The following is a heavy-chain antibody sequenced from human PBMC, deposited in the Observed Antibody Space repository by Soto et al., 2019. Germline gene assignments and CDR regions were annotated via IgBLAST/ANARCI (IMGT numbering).Heavy chain of an antibody. CDR1: GFTFSSYA. Sequence: PGGSLRLSCAASGFTFSSYAISWVRQAPGKGLEWVSAISGSGGSTYYADSVKGRFTISRDNSKNTLYLQMNSLRAEDTAVYYCAKDSDIVVVPDATPIDYWGQGTLVTVSS. CDR3: AKDSDIVVVPDATPIDY. V-gene: IGHV3-23*01. D-gene: IGHD2-2*01. J-gene: IGHJ4*02. CDR2: ISGSGGST.